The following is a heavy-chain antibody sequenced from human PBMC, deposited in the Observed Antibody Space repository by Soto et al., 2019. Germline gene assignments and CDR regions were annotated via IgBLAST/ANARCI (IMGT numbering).Heavy chain of an antibody. CDR3: ARHHFYCTGGSCYLHAYHYYGLDV. CDR1: GGSFSSSSHY. Sequence: SETLSLTCTVFGGSFSSSSHYWGWIRQPPGKGLEWLGTMFYFGSTYYNTSLESRVTISVDPSKNQFSLKLSSVTAADTAVYYCARHHFYCTGGSCYLHAYHYYGLDVWGQGTTVTVSS. CDR2: MFYFGST. D-gene: IGHD2-15*01. V-gene: IGHV4-39*01. J-gene: IGHJ6*02.